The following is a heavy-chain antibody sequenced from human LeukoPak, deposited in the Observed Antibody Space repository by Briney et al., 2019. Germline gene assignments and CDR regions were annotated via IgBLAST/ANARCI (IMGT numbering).Heavy chain of an antibody. CDR3: ARVKWQSQLLYSFIDY. Sequence: SETLSLTCTVYGGSLSSSSYYWGWIRQPPGKGLEWIGSIYYSGSTYYNPSLKSRVTISVDTSKNQFSLKLSSVTAADTAVYYCARVKWQSQLLYSFIDYWGQGTLVTVSS. CDR1: GGSLSSSSYY. J-gene: IGHJ4*02. D-gene: IGHD2-2*02. CDR2: IYYSGST. V-gene: IGHV4-39*01.